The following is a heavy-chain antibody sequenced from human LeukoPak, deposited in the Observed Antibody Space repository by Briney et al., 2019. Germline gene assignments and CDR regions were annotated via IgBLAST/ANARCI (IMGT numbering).Heavy chain of an antibody. D-gene: IGHD6-13*01. V-gene: IGHV3-74*01. CDR1: GVTFSSYW. J-gene: IGHJ4*02. Sequence: GGSLRLSCAASGVTFSSYWMHWVRQAPGKGLVWVSRINSDGSSTSYADSVKGRFTISRDNAKNTLYLQMNSLRAEDTAVYYCARRGTAGTGDYWGQGTLVTVSS. CDR2: INSDGSST. CDR3: ARRGTAGTGDY.